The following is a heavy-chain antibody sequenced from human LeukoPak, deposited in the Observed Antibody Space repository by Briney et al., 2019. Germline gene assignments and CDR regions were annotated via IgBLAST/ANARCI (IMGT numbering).Heavy chain of an antibody. CDR2: ISRGGSSK. V-gene: IGHV3-11*01. CDR3: VRDQFLDY. J-gene: IGHJ4*02. CDR1: GFRFSDYY. Sequence: GGSLTPSCAASGFRFSDYYMSWIRQAPGKGLEWVSSISRGGSSKYSADAVKGRFTVSRDNAKNSLDLQMDSLRPEDTAVYYCVRDQFLDYWGQGTLVTVSS.